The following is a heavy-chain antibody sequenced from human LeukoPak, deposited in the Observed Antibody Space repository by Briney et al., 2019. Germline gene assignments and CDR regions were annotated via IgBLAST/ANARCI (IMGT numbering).Heavy chain of an antibody. CDR2: VSYDGSNK. CDR1: GVIFNNFA. CDR3: AREIIDFWSGYFDY. V-gene: IGHV3-30-3*01. D-gene: IGHD3-3*01. Sequence: GGSLRLSCAASGVIFNNFAFHWVRQAPGKGLEWVAAVSYDGSNKYYADSVRGRLTISRDNSKNTLYLQMNSLRAVDTAVYYCAREIIDFWSGYFDYWGQGTLVTVSS. J-gene: IGHJ4*02.